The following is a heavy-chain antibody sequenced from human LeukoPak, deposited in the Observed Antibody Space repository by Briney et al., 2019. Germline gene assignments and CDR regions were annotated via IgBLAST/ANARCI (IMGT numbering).Heavy chain of an antibody. CDR2: IWYDGSNK. CDR1: GFTFSNYG. Sequence: GRSLRLSCAASGFTFSNYGMHWVRQAPGKGLEWVAVIWYDGSNKYYADSVKGRFTISRDNSKNTLYLQMSSLRAEDTAVYYCVKGSAYYDSSGYDYWGQGTLVTVSS. D-gene: IGHD3-22*01. CDR3: VKGSAYYDSSGYDY. V-gene: IGHV3-33*06. J-gene: IGHJ4*02.